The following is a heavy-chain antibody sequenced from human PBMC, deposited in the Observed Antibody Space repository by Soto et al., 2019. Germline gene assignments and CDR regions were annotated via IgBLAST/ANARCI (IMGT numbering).Heavy chain of an antibody. CDR3: ARGPRGWYGFDY. CDR2: MNSDGSSS. V-gene: IGHV3-74*01. Sequence: EVQLVESGGGLVQPGGSLRLSCAASGFTFSSDWMHWVRQTPGKGLVWLSRMNSDGSSSTYADAVKGRFNISRDNAKNSLYLQMNSLRAEDTAVYYCARGPRGWYGFDYWGQGTLVTVSS. D-gene: IGHD6-19*01. J-gene: IGHJ4*02. CDR1: GFTFSSDW.